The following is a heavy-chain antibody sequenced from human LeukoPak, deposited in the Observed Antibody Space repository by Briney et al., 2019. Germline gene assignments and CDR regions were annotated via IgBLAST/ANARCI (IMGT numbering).Heavy chain of an antibody. J-gene: IGHJ4*02. V-gene: IGHV3-23*01. CDR1: GFKFGNYV. CDR3: ARTGPGSGWNRNYFDT. CDR2: LTDGGTRA. Sequence: AGGSLRLSCSASGFKFGNYVMNWVRQAPGKGLEWVSSLTDGGTRAHYADSVQGRFSISGDTSKTTVYLQMNTLGAEDTALYYCARTGPGSGWNRNYFDTWGQGTLVTVSS. D-gene: IGHD6-19*01.